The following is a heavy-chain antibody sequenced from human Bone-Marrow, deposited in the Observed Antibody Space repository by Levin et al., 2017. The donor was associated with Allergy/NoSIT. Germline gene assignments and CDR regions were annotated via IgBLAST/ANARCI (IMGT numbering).Heavy chain of an antibody. J-gene: IGHJ6*02. CDR1: GGSISSSTYY. CDR3: AREDSSWNYYYYGMDV. CDR2: IYYSGST. V-gene: IGHV4-39*07. Sequence: SQTLSLTCTVSGGSISSSTYYWGWIRQPPGKGLEWIGSIYYSGSTYYNPSLKSRVTISVDTSKNQFSLKLSSVTAADTAVYYCAREDSSWNYYYYGMDVWGQGTTVTVSS. D-gene: IGHD6-13*01.